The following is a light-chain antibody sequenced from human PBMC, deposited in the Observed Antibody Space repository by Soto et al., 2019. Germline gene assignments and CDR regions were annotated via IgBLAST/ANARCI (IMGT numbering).Light chain of an antibody. CDR1: TGAVTSGHY. CDR3: LLSYSGARGV. J-gene: IGLJ2*01. Sequence: QAVVTQEPSLTVSPGGKVTLTCGSSTGAVTSGHYPYWFQQKPGQAPRTLIYDTSNKHSWTPARFSGSLLGGKAALTLSGAQPEDEPEYYCLLSYSGARGVFGGGTKLTVL. V-gene: IGLV7-46*01. CDR2: DTS.